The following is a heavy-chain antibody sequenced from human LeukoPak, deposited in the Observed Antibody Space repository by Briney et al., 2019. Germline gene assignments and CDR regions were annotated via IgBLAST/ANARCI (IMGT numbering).Heavy chain of an antibody. J-gene: IGHJ3*02. D-gene: IGHD5-18*01. V-gene: IGHV4-59*08. Sequence: SETLSLTCTVSIGPLSSYYWSCTPHPPGKGLEWIGYIYYSGSTNYSPSLKSRVTISVDTSKNQFSLKLSSVTAADTAVYYCARNGGEGGKSYGYDAFDIWGQGTMVTVSS. CDR3: ARNGGEGGKSYGYDAFDI. CDR1: IGPLSSYY. CDR2: IYYSGST.